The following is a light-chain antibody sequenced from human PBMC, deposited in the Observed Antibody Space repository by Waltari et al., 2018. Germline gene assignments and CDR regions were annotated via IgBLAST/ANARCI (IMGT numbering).Light chain of an antibody. V-gene: IGKV1-5*03. Sequence: DIQMTKSPSTLSASVGDRVTITCRASQSISSWRAWYQQNPGKAPKLLIYAASTLETGVPSRFSGSGSETEFTLSISSLQPDDFATYYCQQYNTYHYTFGQGTKLEIK. J-gene: IGKJ2*01. CDR1: QSISSW. CDR3: QQYNTYHYT. CDR2: AAS.